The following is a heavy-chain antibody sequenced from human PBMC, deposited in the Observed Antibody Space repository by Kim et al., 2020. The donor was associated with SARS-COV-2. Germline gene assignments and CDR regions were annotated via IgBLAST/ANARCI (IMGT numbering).Heavy chain of an antibody. V-gene: IGHV3-23*01. D-gene: IGHD1-7*01. CDR3: AKDAIQSPEHELFDY. Sequence: AASVKGRFTISRDNSKNTLYLQMNSLRAEDTAVYYCAKDAIQSPEHELFDYWGQGTLVTVSS. J-gene: IGHJ4*02.